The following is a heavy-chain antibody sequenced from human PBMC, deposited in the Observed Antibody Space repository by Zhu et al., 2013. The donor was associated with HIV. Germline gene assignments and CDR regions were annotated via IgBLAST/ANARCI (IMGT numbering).Heavy chain of an antibody. CDR2: INPNSGGT. CDR3: ATGDYYENSGYFGPFQH. CDR1: GYSFSDHH. D-gene: IGHD3-22*01. V-gene: IGHV1-2*02. J-gene: IGHJ1*01. Sequence: QLVQSGAGVKKPGASMKVSCKASGYSFSDHHIHWVRQAPGQGVEWMGWINPNSGGTNYAQKFQGRVTMTRDTSISTAYMELSRLRSDDTAVYYCATGDYYENSGYFGPFQHWGQGTLVTVSS.